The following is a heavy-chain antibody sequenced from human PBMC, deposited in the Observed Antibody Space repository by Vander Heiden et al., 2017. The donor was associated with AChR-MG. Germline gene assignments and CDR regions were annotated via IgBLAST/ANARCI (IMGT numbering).Heavy chain of an antibody. D-gene: IGHD3-10*01. CDR3: AKDDASGSYNDY. V-gene: IGHV3-23*01. CDR1: GFAFRSYA. J-gene: IGHJ4*02. CDR2: IDGTGSDT. Sequence: EVPLLEPGGALVQPGGSLRLSCAASGFAFRSYAMSWVRQAPGKGLDWVSTIDGTGSDTYYADSVKGRFTISRDNSKNTVYLQMNSLGAEDTALYFCAKDDASGSYNDYWGQGTLVTVSS.